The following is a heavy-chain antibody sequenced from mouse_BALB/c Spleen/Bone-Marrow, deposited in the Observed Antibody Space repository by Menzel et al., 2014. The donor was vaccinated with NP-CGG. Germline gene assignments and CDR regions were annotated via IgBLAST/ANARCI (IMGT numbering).Heavy chain of an antibody. CDR2: INPDSSTI. J-gene: IGHJ3*01. V-gene: IGHV4-1*02. Sequence: EVKVEESGGGLVQPGGSLKLSCAASGFDFSRYWMSWVRQAPGKGLEWIGEINPDSSTINYTPSLKDKFITSRDNAKNTLYMQMSKVRSEDTALYYCSRLYYYGNFAYWGRGTLVTVSA. CDR1: GFDFSRYW. CDR3: SRLYYYGNFAY. D-gene: IGHD1-1*01.